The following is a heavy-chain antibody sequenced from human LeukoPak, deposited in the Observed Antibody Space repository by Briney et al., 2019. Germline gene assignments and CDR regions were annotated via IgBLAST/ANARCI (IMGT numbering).Heavy chain of an antibody. CDR1: GFTFSSYV. V-gene: IGHV3-30*04. CDR3: AKEIYGDSTGGRFQH. D-gene: IGHD4-17*01. Sequence: GGSLRLSCAASGFTFSSYVMHWVRQAPGKGLEWVAIISYDGSNEYYADSVKGRFTISRDNSKNTLYLQMNSLRAEDTTVYYCAKEIYGDSTGGRFQHWGQGTLVTVSS. CDR2: ISYDGSNE. J-gene: IGHJ1*01.